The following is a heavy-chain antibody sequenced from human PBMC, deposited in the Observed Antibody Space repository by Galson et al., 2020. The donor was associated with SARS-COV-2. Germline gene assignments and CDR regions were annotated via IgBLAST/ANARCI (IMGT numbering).Heavy chain of an antibody. Sequence: ASVKVSCKVSGFIFSEISIHWVRQSPAKGLDWMGGIHLEDGERIYGQKFQGRVTMTEDTPTETAYMGLSRLRLDDTAVYYCVKVGVSMDVWGQGTTVTISS. V-gene: IGHV1-24*01. CDR2: IHLEDGER. CDR3: VKVGVSMDV. D-gene: IGHD1-26*01. CDR1: GFIFSEIS. J-gene: IGHJ6*01.